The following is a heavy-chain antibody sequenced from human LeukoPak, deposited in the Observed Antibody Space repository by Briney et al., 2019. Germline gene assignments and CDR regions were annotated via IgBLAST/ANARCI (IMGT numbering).Heavy chain of an antibody. Sequence: GGSLRLSCAASGFTFSSYSMNWVRQAPGKGLEWVSYISSSSSTIYYADSMKGRFTISRDNAKNSLYLQMNSLRAEDTAVYYCARVSPRIDYWGQGTLVTVSS. CDR3: ARVSPRIDY. CDR1: GFTFSSYS. V-gene: IGHV3-48*04. CDR2: ISSSSSTI. J-gene: IGHJ4*02.